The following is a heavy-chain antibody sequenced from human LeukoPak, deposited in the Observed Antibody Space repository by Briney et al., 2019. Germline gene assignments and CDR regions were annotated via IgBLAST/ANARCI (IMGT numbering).Heavy chain of an antibody. CDR2: IYYSGST. D-gene: IGHD5-18*01. CDR1: GGSISSGGYY. CDR3: ARFPYSPLADGIDY. V-gene: IGHV4-31*03. Sequence: SETLSLTCTVSGGSISSGGYYWSWIRQHPGKGLEWIGYIYYSGSTYYNPSLKSRVTTSVDTSKNQFSLKLSSVTAADTAVYYCARFPYSPLADGIDYWGQGTLVTVSS. J-gene: IGHJ4*02.